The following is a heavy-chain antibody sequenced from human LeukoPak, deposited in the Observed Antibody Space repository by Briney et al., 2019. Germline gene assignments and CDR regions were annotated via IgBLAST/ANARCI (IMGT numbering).Heavy chain of an antibody. V-gene: IGHV7-4-1*02. CDR2: TNTNNGNP. D-gene: IGHD6-13*01. CDR3: ARWDHPATGTYNWFDP. Sequence: ASVKVSCKASGYIFSDYGMIWVRQAPGQGLEWMGWTNTNNGNPTYAQGFTGRFVFSLDTSVSTAYLQISSLKAEDTAMYYCARWDHPATGTYNWFDPWGQGTLVTVSS. CDR1: GYIFSDYG. J-gene: IGHJ5*02.